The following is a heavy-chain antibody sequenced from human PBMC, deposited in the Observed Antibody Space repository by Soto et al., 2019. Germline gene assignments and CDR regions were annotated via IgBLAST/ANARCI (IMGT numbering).Heavy chain of an antibody. Sequence: QVQLQESGPGLVKPSQTLSLTCTVSGGSISSGDYYWSWIRQPPGKGLEWIGYIYYSGSTYYNPSLRSRVTISLDTSKNQFSLKLSSVTAADTAVYYCARDRTGTTNGWFDPWGQGTLVTVSS. D-gene: IGHD1-1*01. J-gene: IGHJ5*02. CDR3: ARDRTGTTNGWFDP. V-gene: IGHV4-30-4*01. CDR1: GGSISSGDYY. CDR2: IYYSGST.